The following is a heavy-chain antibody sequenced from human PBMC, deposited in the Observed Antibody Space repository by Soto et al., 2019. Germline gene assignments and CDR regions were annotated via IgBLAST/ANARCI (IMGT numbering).Heavy chain of an antibody. CDR2: IHPSGETT. Sequence: QVQLVQSGAEVKEPGASVRVSCKASGYTFQNYHMHWVRQAPGQGLEWMGIIHPSGETTTYAQKXXGXXAMTRDTSMRTAYMELSGLTSEDTAVYYCARDLWGSWTVDYWGQGTLVTVSS. J-gene: IGHJ4*02. D-gene: IGHD3-16*01. V-gene: IGHV1-46*02. CDR3: ARDLWGSWTVDY. CDR1: GYTFQNYH.